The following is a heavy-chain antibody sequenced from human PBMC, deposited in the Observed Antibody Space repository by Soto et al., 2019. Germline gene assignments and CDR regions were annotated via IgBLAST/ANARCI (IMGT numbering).Heavy chain of an antibody. Sequence: QVQLVQSGAEVKKPGASVKVSCKASGYTFTSYYMHWVRQAPGQGLEWMGIINPSGGRTSYAQKFQGRVTMTRDTSTSTVYMELSSLRSEDTAVYYCARDLYSSSWYVSFDYWGQGTLVTVSS. J-gene: IGHJ4*02. D-gene: IGHD6-13*01. CDR3: ARDLYSSSWYVSFDY. CDR2: INPSGGRT. CDR1: GYTFTSYY. V-gene: IGHV1-46*03.